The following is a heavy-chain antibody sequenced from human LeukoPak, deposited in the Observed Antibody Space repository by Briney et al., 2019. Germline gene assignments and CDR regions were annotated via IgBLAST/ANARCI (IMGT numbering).Heavy chain of an antibody. CDR2: INSIGST. J-gene: IGHJ6*02. D-gene: IGHD1-1*01. V-gene: IGHV4-61*01. CDR1: GGSVSSGSYF. Sequence: TSETLSLTCTVSGGSVSSGSYFWSWIRQPPGKGLEWIGFINSIGSTDYNPSLKSRVTISEDTSKNQFSLNVTSVTAADTAVYYCASVSWNWNYGMDVWGQGTTVTVSS. CDR3: ASVSWNWNYGMDV.